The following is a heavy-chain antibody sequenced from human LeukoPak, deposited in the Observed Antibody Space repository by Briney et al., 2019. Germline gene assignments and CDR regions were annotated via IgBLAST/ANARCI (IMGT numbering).Heavy chain of an antibody. Sequence: GGSLRLSCAASGFTFSSYAMSWVRQAPGKGLEWVSAISGSGGSTYYADSVKGRFTISRDNPKNTLYLQMNSLRAEDTAVYYCAKDLGWVRDNWFDPWGQGTLVTVSS. J-gene: IGHJ5*02. CDR2: ISGSGGST. V-gene: IGHV3-23*01. CDR1: GFTFSSYA. D-gene: IGHD5-12*01. CDR3: AKDLGWVRDNWFDP.